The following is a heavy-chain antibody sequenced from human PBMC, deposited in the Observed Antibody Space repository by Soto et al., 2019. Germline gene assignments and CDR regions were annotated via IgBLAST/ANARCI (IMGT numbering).Heavy chain of an antibody. CDR2: VFHTGTT. V-gene: IGHV4-61*08. Sequence: SETLSLTCSVSGASVSSGDYYWSWIRQPPGKGLEWIGYVFHTGTTMYNPSLKGRVTVSMDASKNQFSLKLNSVSAADTAVYYCARSEGLGVTTFDYWGQGTLVTVSS. CDR1: GASVSSGDYY. CDR3: ARSEGLGVTTFDY. J-gene: IGHJ4*02. D-gene: IGHD3-3*01.